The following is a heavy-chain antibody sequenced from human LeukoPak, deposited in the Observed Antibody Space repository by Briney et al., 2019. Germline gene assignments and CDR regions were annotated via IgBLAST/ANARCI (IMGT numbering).Heavy chain of an antibody. D-gene: IGHD6-19*01. V-gene: IGHV1-2*02. J-gene: IGHJ5*02. Sequence: RASVKVSCKASGYTFTGYYMHWVRQAPGQGLEWMGWINPNSGGTNYAQKFQGRVTMTRDTSISTAYMELSRLRSDDTAVYYCARKAPYSSGWYWFDPLGPGNPGHRLL. CDR3: ARKAPYSSGWYWFDP. CDR2: INPNSGGT. CDR1: GYTFTGYY.